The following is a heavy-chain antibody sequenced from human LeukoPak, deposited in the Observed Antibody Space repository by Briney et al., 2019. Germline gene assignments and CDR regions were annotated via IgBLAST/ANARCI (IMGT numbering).Heavy chain of an antibody. CDR3: ARPLVGYYYMDV. J-gene: IGHJ6*03. CDR2: ISYDGSNK. CDR1: GFTFSSYA. D-gene: IGHD1-26*01. V-gene: IGHV3-30*01. Sequence: GGSLRLSCAASGFTFSSYAMHWVRQAPGKGLEWVAVISYDGSNKYYADSVKGRFTISRDNSKNTLYLQMNSLRAEDTAVYYCARPLVGYYYMDVWGKGTTVTVSS.